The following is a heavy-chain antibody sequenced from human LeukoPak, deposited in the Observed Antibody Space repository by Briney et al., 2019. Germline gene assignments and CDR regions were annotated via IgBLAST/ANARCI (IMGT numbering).Heavy chain of an antibody. V-gene: IGHV4-59*01. CDR3: ASGPHYYSYYGLDV. CDR1: GGSFSGYY. J-gene: IGHJ6*02. CDR2: IYYTGST. Sequence: SETLSLTCAVYGGSFSGYYWSWIRRPPGKGLEWIGSIYYTGSTNYNPSLESRVTMSVDTSKNQFSLKLSSLTAADTAVYFCASGPHYYSYYGLDVWGQGTTVTVSS.